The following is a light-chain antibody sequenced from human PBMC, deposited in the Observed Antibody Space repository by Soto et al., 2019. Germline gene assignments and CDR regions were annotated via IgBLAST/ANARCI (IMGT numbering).Light chain of an antibody. J-gene: IGLJ2*01. CDR3: SSYAGSTVV. V-gene: IGLV1-44*01. Sequence: QSVLTQPPSASGTPGQRVTISCSGSSSNIGSNTVNWYQQFPGTAPKLLIYSNNQRPSGVPDRFSGSKSGTSASLAISGLQSDDEADYYCSSYAGSTVVFGGGTKLTVL. CDR2: SNN. CDR1: SSNIGSNT.